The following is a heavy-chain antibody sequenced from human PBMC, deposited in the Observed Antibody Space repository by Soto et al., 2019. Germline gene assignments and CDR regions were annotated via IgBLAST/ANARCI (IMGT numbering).Heavy chain of an antibody. J-gene: IGHJ4*02. Sequence: QVQLVQSGAEVKKPGASVKVFCKATGYTFTSYAIQWVRQAPGQRREWMGWINTGNGNTKYSQQFQGRVTITRDTAENIAYMELSSLRSEDTAVYYCALSTEIVVVPDYWGQGTQVTVSS. V-gene: IGHV1-3*04. CDR3: ALSTEIVVVPDY. D-gene: IGHD3-22*01. CDR1: GYTFTSYA. CDR2: INTGNGNT.